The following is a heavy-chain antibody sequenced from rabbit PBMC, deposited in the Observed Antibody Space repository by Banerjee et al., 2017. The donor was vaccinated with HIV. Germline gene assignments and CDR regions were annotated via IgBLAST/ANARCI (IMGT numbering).Heavy chain of an antibody. V-gene: IGHV1S45*01. CDR2: IYAGDSGST. CDR3: ARDLAGVISWNFGL. D-gene: IGHD1-1*01. J-gene: IGHJ3*01. Sequence: QEQLEESGRDLVKPEGSLTLTCTASGFSFSSSYWICWIRQAPGKGLEWIACIYAGDSGSTYYASWAKGRFTISKTSSTTVTLQMTSLTAADTATYFCARDLAGVISWNFGLWGQGTLVTVS. CDR1: GFSFSSSYW.